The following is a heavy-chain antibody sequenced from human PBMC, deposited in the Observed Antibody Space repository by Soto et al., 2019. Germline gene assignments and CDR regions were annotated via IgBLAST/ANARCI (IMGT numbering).Heavy chain of an antibody. J-gene: IGHJ4*02. CDR1: GGTFSSYA. V-gene: IGHV1-69*01. Sequence: QVQLVQSGAEVKQPGSSVKVSCKASGGTFSSYAISWVRQAPGQGLEWMGGIIPIFGTANYAQKFQGRVTITADESTSTAYMELSSLRSEDTAVYYCATRYVDTAMVCDGYFDYWGQGTLVTVSS. D-gene: IGHD5-18*01. CDR2: IIPIFGTA. CDR3: ATRYVDTAMVCDGYFDY.